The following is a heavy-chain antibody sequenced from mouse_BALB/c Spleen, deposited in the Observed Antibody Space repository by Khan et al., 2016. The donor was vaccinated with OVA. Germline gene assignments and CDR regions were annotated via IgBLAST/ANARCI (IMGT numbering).Heavy chain of an antibody. CDR2: INPTSGYT. CDR1: GYTFTSYW. J-gene: IGHJ2*01. CDR3: AIDRSDY. V-gene: IGHV1-7*01. Sequence: VQLQQSGAELAKPGASVKMSCKASGYTFTSYWMHWIKQRPGQGLEWIGYINPTSGYTDYNHKFKDKATFTADKSSSIAYMQLSSLTSDDSAGYYCAIDRSDYWGQGTALTVSS.